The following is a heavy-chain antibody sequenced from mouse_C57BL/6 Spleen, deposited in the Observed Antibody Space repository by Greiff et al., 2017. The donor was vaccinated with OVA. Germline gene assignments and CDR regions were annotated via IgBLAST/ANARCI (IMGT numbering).Heavy chain of an antibody. CDR1: GYTFTSYW. D-gene: IGHD1-1*01. CDR2: IYPGSGST. V-gene: IGHV1-55*01. Sequence: VQLQQPGAELVKPGASVKLSCKASGYTFTSYWITWVKQRPGQGLEWIGDIYPGSGSTNYNEKFKSKATLTVDTSSSTAYMQRSSLTSEDSAVYYCAKGRYYGSSYGAMDYWGQGTSVTVAS. J-gene: IGHJ4*01. CDR3: AKGRYYGSSYGAMDY.